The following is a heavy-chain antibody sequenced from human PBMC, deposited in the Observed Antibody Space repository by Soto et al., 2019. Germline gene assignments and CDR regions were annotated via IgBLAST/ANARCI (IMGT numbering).Heavy chain of an antibody. CDR3: ARNSGKGDFVATTPFDS. CDR1: GYTFTSYA. Sequence: GSVKVSCKASGYTFTSYAMHWVRQAPGQRLEWMGWINAGNGNTKYSQKFQGRVTITRDTSASTAYMELSGLRSEDTAVYDCARNSGKGDFVATTPFDSWGQETLVPVSS. J-gene: IGHJ4*02. V-gene: IGHV1-3*01. D-gene: IGHD2-21*02. CDR2: INAGNGNT.